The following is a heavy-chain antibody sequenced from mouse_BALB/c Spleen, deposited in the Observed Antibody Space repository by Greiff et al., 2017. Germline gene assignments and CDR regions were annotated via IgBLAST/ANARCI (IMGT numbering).Heavy chain of an antibody. CDR1: GYTFTSYY. CDR2: IYPGDGST. D-gene: IGHD1-1*01. CDR3: ARRTVVRDWYFDV. J-gene: IGHJ1*01. V-gene: IGHV1S56*01. Sequence: QVQLQQSGPELVKPGASVKMSCKASGYTFTSYYIHWVKQRPGQGLEWIGWIYPGDGSTKYNEKFKGKTTLTADKSSSTAYMLLSSLTSEDSAIYFCARRTVVRDWYFDVWGAGTTVTVSS.